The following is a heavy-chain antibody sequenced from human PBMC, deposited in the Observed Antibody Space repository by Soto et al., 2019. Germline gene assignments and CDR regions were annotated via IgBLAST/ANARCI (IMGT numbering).Heavy chain of an antibody. CDR2: ISYDGSNK. J-gene: IGHJ4*02. Sequence: LRLSCAASGFTFISYAMHWVRQAPGKGLEWVAVISYDGSNKYYADSVKGRFTISGDNSKNTLYLQMNSLRAEDTAVYYCAREDYYFDYWGQGTLVTVSS. CDR3: AREDYYFDY. CDR1: GFTFISYA. V-gene: IGHV3-30-3*01.